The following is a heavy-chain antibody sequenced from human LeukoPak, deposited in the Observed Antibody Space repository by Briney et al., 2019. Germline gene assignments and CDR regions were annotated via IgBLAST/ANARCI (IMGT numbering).Heavy chain of an antibody. Sequence: GASVKVFCKASGYTFTSYGISWVRQAPGQGLEWMGWISAYNGNTNYAQKLQGRVTMTTDTSTSTAYMELRSLRSDDTAVYYCARDGRRFGELWVDYWGQGTLVTVSP. CDR2: ISAYNGNT. D-gene: IGHD3-10*01. CDR1: GYTFTSYG. J-gene: IGHJ4*02. CDR3: ARDGRRFGELWVDY. V-gene: IGHV1-18*01.